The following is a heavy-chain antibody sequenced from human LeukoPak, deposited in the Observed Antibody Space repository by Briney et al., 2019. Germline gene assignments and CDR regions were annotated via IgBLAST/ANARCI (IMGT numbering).Heavy chain of an antibody. J-gene: IGHJ3*02. D-gene: IGHD4-11*01. V-gene: IGHV1-2*06. CDR3: ALTTTATNDAFDI. Sequence: ASVKVSWKASGYTFTGYYMHWVRQAPGQGLEWMGRINPNSGGTNYAQKFQGRVTMTRDTSISTGYLELSRMSSDDTAMYYCALTTTATNDAFDIWGKGTMVTVSS. CDR2: INPNSGGT. CDR1: GYTFTGYY.